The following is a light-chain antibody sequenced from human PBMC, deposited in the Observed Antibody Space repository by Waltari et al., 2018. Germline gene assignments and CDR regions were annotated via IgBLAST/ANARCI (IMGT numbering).Light chain of an antibody. Sequence: DIVMTQSPDSMAVSLGERATIACSSSQRVFYRSDNKNYLAWYQHKPGQPPKWLFYWASTRESGVPDRFSASGSGTDFTLTIDNLQAEDVAVYYCQQYYRSRTFGQGTKVEIK. CDR2: WAS. CDR1: QRVFYRSDNKNY. V-gene: IGKV4-1*01. J-gene: IGKJ1*01. CDR3: QQYYRSRT.